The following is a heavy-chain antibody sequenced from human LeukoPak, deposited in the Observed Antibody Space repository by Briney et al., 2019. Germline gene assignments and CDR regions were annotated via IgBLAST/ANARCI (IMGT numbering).Heavy chain of an antibody. CDR1: GFTVSSNY. D-gene: IGHD2-15*01. CDR3: AKDGGYCSGGSCYRGSYYYYGMDV. J-gene: IGHJ6*02. V-gene: IGHV3-23*01. Sequence: RPGGSLRLSCAASGFTVSSNYMSWVRQAPGKGLEWVSAISGSGGSTFYADSVKGRFTISRDNSKNTLYLQMNSLRAEDTAVYYCAKDGGYCSGGSCYRGSYYYYGMDVWGQGTTVTVSS. CDR2: ISGSGGST.